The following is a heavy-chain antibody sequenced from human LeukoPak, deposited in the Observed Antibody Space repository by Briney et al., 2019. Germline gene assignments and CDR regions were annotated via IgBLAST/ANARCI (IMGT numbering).Heavy chain of an antibody. J-gene: IGHJ4*02. Sequence: NPSETLSLTCTVSGGSISSGGYYWSWIRQPPGKGLEWIGYTYHSGSTYYNPSLKSRVTISVDRSKNQFSLKLSSVTAADTAVYYCAGSRLVVGATNRGYWGQGTLVTVSS. CDR3: AGSRLVVGATNRGY. V-gene: IGHV4-30-2*01. D-gene: IGHD1-26*01. CDR1: GGSISSGGYY. CDR2: TYHSGST.